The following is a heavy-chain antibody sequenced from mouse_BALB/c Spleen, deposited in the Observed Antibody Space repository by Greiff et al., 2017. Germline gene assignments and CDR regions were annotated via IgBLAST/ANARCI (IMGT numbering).Heavy chain of an antibody. CDR2: ISSGGSYT. V-gene: IGHV5-9-1*01. J-gene: IGHJ3*01. Sequence: EVMLVESGGGLVKPGGSLKLSCAASGFTFSSYAMSWVRQTPEKRLEWVATISSGGSYTYYPDSVKGRFTISRDNAKNTLYLQMSSLRSEDTAMYYCARSYGNRFAYWGQGTLVTVSA. CDR1: GFTFSSYA. CDR3: ARSYGNRFAY. D-gene: IGHD2-10*02.